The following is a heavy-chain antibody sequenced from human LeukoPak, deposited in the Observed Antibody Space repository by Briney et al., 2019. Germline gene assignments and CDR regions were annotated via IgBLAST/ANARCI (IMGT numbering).Heavy chain of an antibody. CDR1: GGSFSGYY. J-gene: IGHJ5*02. Sequence: SETLSLTCAVYGGSFSGYYWSWIRQPPGKGLEWIGEINHSGSTNYNPSLKSRVTISVDTSKNQFSLKLSSVTAADTTVYYCARGHDIVVVPAASWFDPWGQGTLVTVSS. CDR2: INHSGST. CDR3: ARGHDIVVVPAASWFDP. V-gene: IGHV4-34*01. D-gene: IGHD2-2*01.